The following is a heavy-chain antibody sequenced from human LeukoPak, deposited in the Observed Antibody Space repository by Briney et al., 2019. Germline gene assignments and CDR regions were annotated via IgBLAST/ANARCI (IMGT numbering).Heavy chain of an antibody. V-gene: IGHV3-11*06. CDR1: GFTFSDYY. D-gene: IGHD6-13*01. CDR3: ARGSRTWYFDY. J-gene: IGHJ4*02. CDR2: ISSSSSYT. Sequence: KPGGSLRLSRAASGFTFSDYYMSWIRQAPGKGLEWVSYISSSSSYTNYADSVKGRFTISRDNAKNSLYLQMNSLRAEDTAVYYCARGSRTWYFDYWGQGTLVTVSS.